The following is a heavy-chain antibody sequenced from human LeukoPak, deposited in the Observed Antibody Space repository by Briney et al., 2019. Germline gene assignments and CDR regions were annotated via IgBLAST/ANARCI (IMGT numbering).Heavy chain of an antibody. CDR1: GFTFSSYA. J-gene: IGHJ4*02. CDR3: ARGETSSYDY. Sequence: GGSLRLSCAASGFTFSSYAMNWVRQAPGKGLEWVSTISGSGGSTHYADSVKGRFTISRDNSKNTVYLQMNSLRAEDTAVYYCARGETSSYDYWGQGTLVTVSS. D-gene: IGHD2-2*01. CDR2: ISGSGGST. V-gene: IGHV3-23*01.